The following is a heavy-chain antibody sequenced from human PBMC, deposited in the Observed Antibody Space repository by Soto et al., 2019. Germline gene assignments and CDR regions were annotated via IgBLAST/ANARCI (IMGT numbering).Heavy chain of an antibody. J-gene: IGHJ6*03. CDR2: INHSGST. V-gene: IGHV4-34*01. CDR1: GGSFSGYY. CDR3: ARGRRIVVRGYYYYMDV. Sequence: PETLSLTCAVYGGSFSGYYWSWIRQPPGKGLEWIGEINHSGSTNYNPSLKSRVTISVDTSKNQFSLKLSSVTAADTAVYYCARGRRIVVRGYYYYMDVWGKGTTVTVSS. D-gene: IGHD2-2*01.